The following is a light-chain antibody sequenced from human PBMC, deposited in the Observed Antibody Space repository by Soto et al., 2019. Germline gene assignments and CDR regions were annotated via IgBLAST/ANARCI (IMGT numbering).Light chain of an antibody. CDR3: CSYAGSLWV. CDR2: DVS. Sequence: QSALTQPRSVSGSPGQSVTISCTGTSSDVGGYNYVSWYQQHPGKAPKLMIYDVSKRPSGVPDRFSGSKSDNTASLTISGLQAEDEADYYCCSYAGSLWVFGGGTKLTV. CDR1: SSDVGGYNY. J-gene: IGLJ3*02. V-gene: IGLV2-11*01.